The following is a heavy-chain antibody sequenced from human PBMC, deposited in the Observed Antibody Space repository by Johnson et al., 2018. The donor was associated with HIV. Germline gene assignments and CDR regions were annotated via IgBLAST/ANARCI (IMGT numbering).Heavy chain of an antibody. CDR2: ISYDGSNK. CDR3: TTDVPGGPYYNAFDI. D-gene: IGHD1-26*01. J-gene: IGHJ3*02. Sequence: VQLVESGGGVVQPGRSLRLSCAASGFTFNSYAMHWVRQAPGKGLEWVAVISYDGSNKYYADSVKGRFTISRDNSKNTLYLQMNSLKTEDMAVYYCTTDVPGGPYYNAFDIWGQGTMVTVSS. CDR1: GFTFNSYA. V-gene: IGHV3-30*04.